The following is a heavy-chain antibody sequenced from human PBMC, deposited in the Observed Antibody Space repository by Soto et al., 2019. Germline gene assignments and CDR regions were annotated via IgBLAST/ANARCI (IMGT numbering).Heavy chain of an antibody. J-gene: IGHJ4*02. Sequence: QVQLVQSGAEVKKPGASVKVSCKASGYTFTSYYISWVRQAPGQGLEWMGWISAYNGNTNYAQKLQGRVTMTTAPSTGTAYMELTSLSTDDTGVYYCARDSPPPREWGQGNLVTVSS. CDR1: GYTFTSYY. CDR3: ARDSPPPRE. CDR2: ISAYNGNT. V-gene: IGHV1-18*01.